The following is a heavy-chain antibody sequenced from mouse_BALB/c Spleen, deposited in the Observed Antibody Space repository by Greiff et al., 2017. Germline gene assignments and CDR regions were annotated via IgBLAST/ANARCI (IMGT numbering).Heavy chain of an antibody. Sequence: VQLKQSGPELEKPGASVKISCKASGYSFTGYNMNWVKQSNGKSLEWIGNIDPYYGGTSYNQKFKGKATMTVDKSSSTAYMELARLTSEDSAIYYCARPYGNYGAWFAYWGQGTLVTVSA. CDR3: ARPYGNYGAWFAY. CDR2: IDPYYGGT. D-gene: IGHD2-10*02. J-gene: IGHJ3*01. CDR1: GYSFTGYN. V-gene: IGHV1S135*01.